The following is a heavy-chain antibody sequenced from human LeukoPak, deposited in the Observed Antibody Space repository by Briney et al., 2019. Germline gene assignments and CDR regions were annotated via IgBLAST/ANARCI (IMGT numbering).Heavy chain of an antibody. J-gene: IGHJ4*02. D-gene: IGHD3-3*01. V-gene: IGHV3-30-3*01. CDR1: GFTFSTYT. CDR3: ARAGYYLSPYFFDY. Sequence: GGSLRLSCAASGFTFSTYTMHWVRQAPGKGLEWVAFISFDGSDTYYADSVKGRFTISRDNSKNTLYLQMNSLRAEDTAVYYCARAGYYLSPYFFDYWGQGTLVTVSS. CDR2: ISFDGSDT.